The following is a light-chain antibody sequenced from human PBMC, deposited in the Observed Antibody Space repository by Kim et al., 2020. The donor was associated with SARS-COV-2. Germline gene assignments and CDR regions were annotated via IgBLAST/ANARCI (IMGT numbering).Light chain of an antibody. V-gene: IGLV2-14*03. CDR3: SSTSTSSTLVV. J-gene: IGLJ2*01. CDR2: DVS. Sequence: PGRAPQLMIFDVSSRPSGVSNRFSGSKFGNTASLTISGLQAEDEAAYYCSSTSTSSTLVVFGGGTQLTVL.